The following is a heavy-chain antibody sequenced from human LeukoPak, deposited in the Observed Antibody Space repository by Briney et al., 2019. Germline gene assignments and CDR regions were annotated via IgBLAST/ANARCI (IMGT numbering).Heavy chain of an antibody. CDR2: INPNSGGT. CDR3: ARDSSGWYDY. D-gene: IGHD6-19*01. V-gene: IGHV1-2*06. J-gene: IGHJ4*02. Sequence: ASEKVSCKASGYTFTVYYMHWVRHAPGQGLEWMGRINPNSGGTNYAQKFQGRVTMTRDTSSSTAYMELSRLRSDDTAVYYCARDSSGWYDYWGQGTLVTVSS. CDR1: GYTFTVYY.